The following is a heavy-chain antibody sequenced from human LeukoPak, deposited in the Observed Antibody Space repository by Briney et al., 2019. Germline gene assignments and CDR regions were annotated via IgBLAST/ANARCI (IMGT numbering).Heavy chain of an antibody. CDR3: ARDQYYDSKGWFDP. V-gene: IGHV1-18*01. CDR1: GYTFNSYG. D-gene: IGHD3-22*01. CDR2: INTYIGNT. J-gene: IGHJ5*02. Sequence: ASVKVSCKASGYTFNSYGITLVRQAPGQGLEWMGWINTYIGNTNYAQKIQGRVTMTTDTSTSTVYMELRSLRSDDTAMYYCARDQYYDSKGWFDPWGQGTLVTVSS.